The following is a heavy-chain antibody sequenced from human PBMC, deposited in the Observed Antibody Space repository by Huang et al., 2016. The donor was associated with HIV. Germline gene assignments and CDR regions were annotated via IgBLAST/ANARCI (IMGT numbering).Heavy chain of an antibody. J-gene: IGHJ3*02. CDR2: ISDSGST. CDR1: GGSFSGHY. D-gene: IGHD3-22*01. V-gene: IGHV4-34*02. Sequence: QVQLQQWGAELLKTSETLSLTCAVSGGSFSGHYWTWIRQPPGRGLEWIGEISDSGSTTYNPSLKSRVTISGDTSQSQFSLKLNSVTAADTAIYYCARMFKYDSGGYWGNDAFDIWGQGTMVTVSS. CDR3: ARMFKYDSGGYWGNDAFDI.